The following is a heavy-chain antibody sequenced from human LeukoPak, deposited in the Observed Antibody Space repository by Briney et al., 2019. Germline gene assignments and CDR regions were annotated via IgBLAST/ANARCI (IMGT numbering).Heavy chain of an antibody. V-gene: IGHV3-30-3*01. CDR3: AKEGSYDSSGYYPIDY. CDR2: VSYDGSSE. CDR1: EFTFNSYA. D-gene: IGHD3-22*01. Sequence: GGSLRLSCAASEFTFNSYAMHWVRQAPGKGLEWVAVVSYDGSSEYYADSVKGRFTISRDNFKNTLYLQMNSLRAEDTAVYYCAKEGSYDSSGYYPIDYWGQGTLVTVSS. J-gene: IGHJ4*02.